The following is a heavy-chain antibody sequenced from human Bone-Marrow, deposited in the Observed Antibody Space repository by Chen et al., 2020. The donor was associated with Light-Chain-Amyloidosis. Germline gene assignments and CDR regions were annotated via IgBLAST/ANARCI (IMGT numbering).Heavy chain of an antibody. CDR1: GYTFPNYW. CDR2: MYPDASDA. Sequence: EVQLEQSGPEVKKPGESLKISCKGSGYTFPNYWIGWVRQMPGKGLEWMGVMYPDASDARYRPSFGGQVTISADKSITTAYLQWRSLKASDTAMYYCARRRDGYNLDYWGQGTLVTVSS. J-gene: IGHJ4*02. CDR3: ARRRDGYNLDY. D-gene: IGHD5-12*01. V-gene: IGHV5-51*01.